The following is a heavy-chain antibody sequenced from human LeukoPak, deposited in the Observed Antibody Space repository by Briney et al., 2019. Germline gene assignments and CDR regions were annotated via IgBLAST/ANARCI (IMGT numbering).Heavy chain of an antibody. D-gene: IGHD4/OR15-4a*01. CDR1: GFTFRNYW. V-gene: IGHV3-7*03. CDR2: INEGGNEK. J-gene: IGHJ4*02. Sequence: GGSLRLSCAASGFTFRNYWMSWVRQVPGKGLEWVVNINEGGNEKNYVDSVKGRFTASRDNAQNSLYLQMNSLRVEDTAVYYWARPPNSKGDYWGQGTLVTVSS. CDR3: ARPPNSKGDY.